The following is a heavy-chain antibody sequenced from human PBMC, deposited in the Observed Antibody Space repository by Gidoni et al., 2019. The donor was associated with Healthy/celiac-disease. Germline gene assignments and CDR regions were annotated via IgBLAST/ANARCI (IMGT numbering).Heavy chain of an antibody. V-gene: IGHV3-73*01. CDR3: TRSDTYYYDSSGYYPLYYYYGMDV. CDR2: IRSKANSYAT. D-gene: IGHD3-22*01. J-gene: IGHJ6*02. Sequence: EVQLVESGGGLVQPGGSLKLSCAASGFTFSGSAMHWLRQASGKGLEWVGRIRSKANSYATAYAASVKGRFTISRDDSKNTAYLQMNSLKTEDTAVYYCTRSDTYYYDSSGYYPLYYYYGMDVWGQGTTVTVSS. CDR1: GFTFSGSA.